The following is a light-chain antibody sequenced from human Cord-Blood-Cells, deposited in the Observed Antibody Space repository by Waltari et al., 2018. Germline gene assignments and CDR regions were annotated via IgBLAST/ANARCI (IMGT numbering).Light chain of an antibody. V-gene: IGLV1-40*01. Sequence: QSVLTQPPSVSGAPGQRVTISCTGSSSNIGAGYDVHWYQQLPGTAPKLLIFGNSNRPSGGPDRFSGSEAGTSASLAITGLQAEDEADYYCQSYDSSLSGYVVFGGGTKLTVL. CDR1: SSNIGAGYD. J-gene: IGLJ2*01. CDR3: QSYDSSLSGYVV. CDR2: GNS.